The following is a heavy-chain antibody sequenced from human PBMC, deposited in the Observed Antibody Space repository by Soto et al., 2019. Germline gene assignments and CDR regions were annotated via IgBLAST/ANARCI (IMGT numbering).Heavy chain of an antibody. CDR2: ISSSSSYI. J-gene: IGHJ4*02. Sequence: EVQLVESGGGLVKPGGSLRLSCAASGITFSSYSMNWVRQAPGKGLEWVSSISSSSSYIYYADSVKGRFTISRDNAKNSLYLQMNSLRAEDTAVYYCASHPRDSSGYWYYFDYWGQGTLVTVSS. V-gene: IGHV3-21*01. D-gene: IGHD3-22*01. CDR1: GITFSSYS. CDR3: ASHPRDSSGYWYYFDY.